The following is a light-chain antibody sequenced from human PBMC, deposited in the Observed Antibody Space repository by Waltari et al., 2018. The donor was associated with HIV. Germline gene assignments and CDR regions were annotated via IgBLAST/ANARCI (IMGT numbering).Light chain of an antibody. CDR1: QSLNTW. CDR3: QQYKSAPWT. Sequence: DIQMTQSPSVVSAYVGDRVTITCRANQSLNTWLAWYKQSEGEAPKLLIYKTSKLENGVPSRFSASGSGKVFSLTISSVQPDDFAIYYCQQYKSAPWTFGQGTKV. V-gene: IGKV1-5*03. J-gene: IGKJ1*01. CDR2: KTS.